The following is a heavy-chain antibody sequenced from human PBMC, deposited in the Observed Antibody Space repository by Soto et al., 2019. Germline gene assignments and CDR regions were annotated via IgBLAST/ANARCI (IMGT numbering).Heavy chain of an antibody. J-gene: IGHJ4*02. Sequence: EVQLVESGGGLVQPGGSLRLSCAASGFTVSGSYMSWVRQAPGKGLEWVSTIYSGGGTYYADSVKGRFTISRDNSRNTLYLQVNTLRVEDTAVYYCASLDSSRTYNYWGQGTLVTVSS. CDR1: GFTVSGSY. D-gene: IGHD2-15*01. CDR3: ASLDSSRTYNY. V-gene: IGHV3-66*01. CDR2: IYSGGGT.